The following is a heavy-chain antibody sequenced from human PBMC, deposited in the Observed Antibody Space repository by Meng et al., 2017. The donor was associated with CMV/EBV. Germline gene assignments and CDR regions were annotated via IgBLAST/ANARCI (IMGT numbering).Heavy chain of an antibody. Sequence: ASVKVSCKASGYTFTSYGISWVRQAPGQGLEWMGWISAYNGNTNYAQKLQGRVTMTTDTSTSTAYMELRSLRSDDTAVYYCARRGTIFEYYYGVDVWGQGTTVTVSS. V-gene: IGHV1-18*01. CDR2: ISAYNGNT. D-gene: IGHD3-3*01. J-gene: IGHJ6*02. CDR1: GYTFTSYG. CDR3: ARRGTIFEYYYGVDV.